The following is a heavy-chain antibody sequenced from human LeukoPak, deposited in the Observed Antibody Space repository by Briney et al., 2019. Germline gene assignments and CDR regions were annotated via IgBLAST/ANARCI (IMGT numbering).Heavy chain of an antibody. Sequence: PGGSLRLSCAASGFTFSTYSINWVRQAPGKGLEWVSSISSSSSYIYYADSVKGRFTISRDNAKNSLSLQMNSLRAEDTAVYYCARVGYSWNAFDIWGQGTMVTVSS. CDR1: GFTFSTYS. J-gene: IGHJ3*02. CDR3: ARVGYSWNAFDI. V-gene: IGHV3-21*01. D-gene: IGHD5-12*01. CDR2: ISSSSSYI.